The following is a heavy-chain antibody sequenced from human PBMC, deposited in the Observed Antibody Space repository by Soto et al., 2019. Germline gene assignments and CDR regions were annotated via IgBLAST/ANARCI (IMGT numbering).Heavy chain of an antibody. V-gene: IGHV3-23*01. D-gene: IGHD5-18*01. CDR2: ITGSGGST. J-gene: IGHJ4*02. CDR3: AKEGDLIGYNYGSCFDY. Sequence: GGSLRLSCAASGFTFSSYSMSWVRQAPGKGLEWVSAITGSGGSTYYADSVKGRFTISRDNSKNTLYLQMNSLRAEDTAVYYCAKEGDLIGYNYGSCFDYWGQGTLVTVSS. CDR1: GFTFSSYS.